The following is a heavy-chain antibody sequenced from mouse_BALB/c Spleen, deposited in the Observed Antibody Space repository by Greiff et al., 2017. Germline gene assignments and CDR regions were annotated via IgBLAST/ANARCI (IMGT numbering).Heavy chain of an antibody. V-gene: IGHV1-54*01. CDR1: GYAFTNYL. CDR2: INPGSGGT. CDR3: ARYESGFAY. Sequence: QVQLQQSGAELVRPGTSVKVSCKASGYAFTNYLIEWVKQRPGQGLEWIGVINPGSGGTNYNEKFKGKATLTADKSSSTAYMQLSSLTSDDSAVYFCARYESGFAYWGQGTLVTVSA. J-gene: IGHJ3*01. D-gene: IGHD2-12*01.